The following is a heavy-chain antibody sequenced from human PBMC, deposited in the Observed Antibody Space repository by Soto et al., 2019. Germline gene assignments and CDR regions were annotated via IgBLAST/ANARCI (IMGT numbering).Heavy chain of an antibody. D-gene: IGHD3-10*01. J-gene: IGHJ4*02. V-gene: IGHV4-34*01. CDR1: GGSFSGYY. CDR3: ARLAITMVRGVILHYFDY. Sequence: SETLSLTCAVYGGSFSGYYWSWIRQPPGKGLEWIGEINHSGSTNYNPSLKSRVTISVDTSKNQFSLKLSSVTAADTAVYYCARLAITMVRGVILHYFDYWGQGTLVTVSS. CDR2: INHSGST.